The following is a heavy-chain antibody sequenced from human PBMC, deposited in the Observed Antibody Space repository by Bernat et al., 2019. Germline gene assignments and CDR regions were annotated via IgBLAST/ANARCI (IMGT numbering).Heavy chain of an antibody. J-gene: IGHJ4*02. CDR3: ARGDWPH. CDR1: GYTFTTYH. D-gene: IGHD3-16*01. CDR2: INPNTGTP. Sequence: QVQLVQSGSELKKPGASVKVSCKASGYTFTTYHMNWVRQAPGQGLEWMGWINPNTGTPSYAQGFTGRFVFSLDTPVRTTYLQISSLEAEDTAVYYCARGDWPHWGQGTLVTVSS. V-gene: IGHV7-4-1*02.